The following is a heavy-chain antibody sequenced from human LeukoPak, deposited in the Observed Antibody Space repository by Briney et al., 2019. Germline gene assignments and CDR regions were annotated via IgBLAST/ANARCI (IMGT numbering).Heavy chain of an antibody. D-gene: IGHD5/OR15-5a*01. Sequence: GGSLRLSCAASGFTFRSYSMNWVRQAPGKGLEWVSSINDVGSHIYYADSVRGRFTISRDNAKTSVYLQMNNLRPEDTAVYYCARDATYYLRYGYFDCWGHGTLVTVSS. CDR3: ARDATYYLRYGYFDC. CDR1: GFTFRSYS. J-gene: IGHJ4*01. CDR2: INDVGSHI. V-gene: IGHV3-21*01.